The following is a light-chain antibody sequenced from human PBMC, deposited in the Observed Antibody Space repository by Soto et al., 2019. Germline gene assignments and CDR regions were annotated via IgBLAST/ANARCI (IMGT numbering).Light chain of an antibody. CDR1: QSLVHSDGNTY. V-gene: IGKV2-30*02. Sequence: DVVMTQSPLSLPVTLGQPASISCRSSQSLVHSDGNTYLNWFHQRPGQSPRRLIYKVSNRDSGVPDRLRGSGSGADFTLKITRVEAVDVGVYYCMQGTHWPPAFGQGTKVEIK. J-gene: IGKJ1*01. CDR2: KVS. CDR3: MQGTHWPPA.